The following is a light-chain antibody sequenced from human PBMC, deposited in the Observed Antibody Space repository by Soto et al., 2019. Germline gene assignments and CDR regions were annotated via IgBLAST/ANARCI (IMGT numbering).Light chain of an antibody. CDR3: QQRSNWPPT. CDR2: DAS. V-gene: IGKV3-11*01. Sequence: EIFLTQSPCTLSLSPGERATLSCRASQTITTLDWYQRKPGQAPRLLMYDASNRATGIPARFSGSGSGTDFTLTISSLEPEDFAVYYCQQRSNWPPTFGQGTRLEIK. J-gene: IGKJ5*01. CDR1: QTITT.